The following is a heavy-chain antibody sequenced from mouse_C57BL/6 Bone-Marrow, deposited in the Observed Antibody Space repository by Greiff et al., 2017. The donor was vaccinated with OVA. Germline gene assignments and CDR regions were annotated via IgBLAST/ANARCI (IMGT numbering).Heavy chain of an antibody. Sequence: QVQLKESGAELVRPGTSVKMSCKASGYTFTNYWIGWAKQRPGHGLEWIGDIYPGGGYTNYNEKFKGKATLTADKSSSTAYMQFSSLTSEDSAIYYCARWNYYGSSPYYFDYWGQGTTLTVSS. D-gene: IGHD1-1*01. CDR2: IYPGGGYT. CDR1: GYTFTNYW. V-gene: IGHV1-63*01. CDR3: ARWNYYGSSPYYFDY. J-gene: IGHJ2*01.